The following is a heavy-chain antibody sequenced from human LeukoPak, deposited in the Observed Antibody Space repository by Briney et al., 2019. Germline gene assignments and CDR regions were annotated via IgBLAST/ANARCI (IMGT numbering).Heavy chain of an antibody. J-gene: IGHJ4*02. V-gene: IGHV4-34*01. D-gene: IGHD3-22*01. CDR3: ARDWAPPEGYYDSSGYDGYYFNY. Sequence: PSETLSLTCTVSGGSISGFYWSWIRQPPGKGLEWIGEINHSGSTNYNPSLKSRVTISVDTSKNQFSLKLSSVTAADTAVYYCARDWAPPEGYYDSSGYDGYYFNYWGQGTLVTVSS. CDR1: GGSISGFY. CDR2: INHSGST.